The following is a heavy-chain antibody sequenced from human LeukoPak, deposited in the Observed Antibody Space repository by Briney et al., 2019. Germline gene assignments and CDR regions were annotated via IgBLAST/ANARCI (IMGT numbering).Heavy chain of an antibody. CDR3: ARHKDGYNQGFDY. D-gene: IGHD5-24*01. V-gene: IGHV4-39*01. Sequence: HSETLSLTCTVSGGSISSSSYYWGWIRQPPGKGLEWIGSIYYSGSTYYNPSLKSRVTISVDTSKNQFSLKLSSVTAADTAVYYCARHKDGYNQGFDYWGQGTLVTVSS. J-gene: IGHJ4*02. CDR1: GGSISSSSYY. CDR2: IYYSGST.